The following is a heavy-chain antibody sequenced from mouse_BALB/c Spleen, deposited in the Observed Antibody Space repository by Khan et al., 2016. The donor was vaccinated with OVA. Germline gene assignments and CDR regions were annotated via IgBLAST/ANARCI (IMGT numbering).Heavy chain of an antibody. CDR2: IWSDGST. Sequence: HVHLKESGPGLVAPSQSLSITCTISGFSLTNYGIHWVRQPPGKGLEWLVVIWSDGSTTYNSALKSRLTITKDNSKSQVFLKMNSLQTDDTAIYFCARQPYYHYNVMDYWGQGTSVTVSS. CDR1: GFSLTNYG. J-gene: IGHJ4*01. CDR3: ARQPYYHYNVMDY. V-gene: IGHV2-6-1*01. D-gene: IGHD2-10*01.